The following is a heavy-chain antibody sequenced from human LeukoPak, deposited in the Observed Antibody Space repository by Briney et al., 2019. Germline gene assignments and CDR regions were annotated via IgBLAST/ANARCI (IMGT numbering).Heavy chain of an antibody. V-gene: IGHV3-48*02. CDR1: GLNFNSYT. CDR3: AREDVYRWGFDH. D-gene: IGHD3-16*02. Sequence: GGSLRLSRAASGLNFNSYTLTWVRQAPPKGLERLAYIPASGSTTFSTDAVKGRFTISRDNAKNSVYLQMTRLKDDDTAVYYCAREDVYRWGFDHWGRGILVTVSS. CDR2: IPASGSTT. J-gene: IGHJ4*02.